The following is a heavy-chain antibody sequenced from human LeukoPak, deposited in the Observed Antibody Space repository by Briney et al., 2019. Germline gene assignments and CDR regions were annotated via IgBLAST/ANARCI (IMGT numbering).Heavy chain of an antibody. CDR3: ARSRRFMSTH. V-gene: IGHV4-34*01. CDR2: INHSGST. Sequence: SETQSLTCAVYGGSFSGYYWSWIRQPPGKGLEWIGEINHSGSTNYNPSLKSRVTISVDTSKNQFSLKLSSVTAADTAVYYCARSRRFMSTHWGQGTLVTVSS. CDR1: GGSFSGYY. D-gene: IGHD5/OR15-5a*01. J-gene: IGHJ4*02.